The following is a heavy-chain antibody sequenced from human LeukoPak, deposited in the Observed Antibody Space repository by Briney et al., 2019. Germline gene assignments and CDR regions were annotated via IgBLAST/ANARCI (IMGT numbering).Heavy chain of an antibody. Sequence: GGSLRLPCTASEFTFSNYQMNWVRQAPGKGLEWVSDISSSGSSIYYADSVKGRFTISRDNAKNSLFLQINSLRAEDTAVYYCARVRSAYSGSYYYYMDVWGKGTTVTVSS. D-gene: IGHD6-6*01. J-gene: IGHJ6*03. CDR2: ISSSGSSI. CDR3: ARVRSAYSGSYYYYMDV. CDR1: EFTFSNYQ. V-gene: IGHV3-48*03.